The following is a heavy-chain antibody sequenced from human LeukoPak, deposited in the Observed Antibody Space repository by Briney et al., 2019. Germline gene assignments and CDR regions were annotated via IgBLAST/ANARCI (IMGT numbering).Heavy chain of an antibody. CDR2: IYYSGST. D-gene: IGHD6-13*01. Sequence: PSETLSLTCTVSGGSISSSSYYWGWIRQPPGKGLEWIGSIYYSGSTYYNPSLKSRVTISVDTSKNQFSLKLSSVTAADTAVYYCARPIAAAFYGMDVWGQGTMVTVSS. CDR1: GGSISSSSYY. J-gene: IGHJ6*02. V-gene: IGHV4-39*01. CDR3: ARPIAAAFYGMDV.